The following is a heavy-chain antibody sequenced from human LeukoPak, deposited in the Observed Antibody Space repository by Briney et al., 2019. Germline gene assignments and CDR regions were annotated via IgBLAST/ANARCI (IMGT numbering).Heavy chain of an antibody. V-gene: IGHV4-30-4*01. CDR2: IYYSGST. CDR3: ARDLGYGDYYFDY. J-gene: IGHJ4*02. D-gene: IGHD5-12*01. Sequence: SETLSLTCTVSGGSISSGDYYWSWIRQPPGKGLEWIGYIYYSGSTYYNPSLKSRVTISVDTSKNQFSLKLSSVTAADTAVYYCARDLGYGDYYFDYWGQGTLVTVSS. CDR1: GGSISSGDYY.